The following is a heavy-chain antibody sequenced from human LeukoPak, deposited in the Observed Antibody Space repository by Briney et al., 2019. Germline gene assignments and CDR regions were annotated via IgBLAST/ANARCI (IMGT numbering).Heavy chain of an antibody. CDR1: GGSISSSNW. V-gene: IGHV4-4*02. CDR2: IYYSGST. J-gene: IGHJ4*02. CDR3: ARIRIQLWTPFDY. D-gene: IGHD5-18*01. Sequence: PSETLSLTCAVSGGSISSSNWWSWVSQPPGKGLEWIGSIYYSGSTYYNPSLKSRVTISVDTSKNQFSLKLSSVTAADTAVYYCARIRIQLWTPFDYWGQGTLVTVSS.